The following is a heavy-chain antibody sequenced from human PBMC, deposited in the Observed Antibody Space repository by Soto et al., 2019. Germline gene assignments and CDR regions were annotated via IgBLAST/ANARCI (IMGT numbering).Heavy chain of an antibody. CDR1: GGTFSSYT. Sequence: SVKVSCKASGGTFSSYTISWVRQAPGQGLEWMGRIIPILGIANYAQKFQGRVTITADKSTSTAYMELSSLRSEDTAVYYCAREYPMDYDFWSGYYLNWFDPWGQGTLVTVSS. CDR3: AREYPMDYDFWSGYYLNWFDP. CDR2: IIPILGIA. V-gene: IGHV1-69*04. J-gene: IGHJ5*02. D-gene: IGHD3-3*01.